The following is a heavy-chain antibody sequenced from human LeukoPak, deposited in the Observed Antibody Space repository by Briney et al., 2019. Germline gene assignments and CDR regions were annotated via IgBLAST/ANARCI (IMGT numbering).Heavy chain of an antibody. V-gene: IGHV4-39*01. Sequence: RASETLSLTCTVSGGSISSSSYYWGWIRQPPGKGLEWIGSIYYSGSTYYNPSLKSRVTISVDTSKNQFSLKLSSVTAADTAVYYCARHNRRGYSYGYHGGFDYWGQGTLVTVSS. J-gene: IGHJ4*02. D-gene: IGHD5-18*01. CDR1: GGSISSSSYY. CDR2: IYYSGST. CDR3: ARHNRRGYSYGYHGGFDY.